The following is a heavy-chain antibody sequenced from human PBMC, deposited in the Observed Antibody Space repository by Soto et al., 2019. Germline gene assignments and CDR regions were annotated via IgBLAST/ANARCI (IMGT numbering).Heavy chain of an antibody. CDR3: ARGGDFMITFGGVIVTRPSYYYGMDV. CDR2: MNPNSGNT. CDR1: GYTFTSYD. Sequence: ASVKVSCKASGYTFTSYDINWVRQATGQGLEWMGWMNPNSGNTGYAQKFQGRVTMTRNTSISTAYMELSSLRSEDTAVYYCARGGDFMITFGGVIVTRPSYYYGMDVWG. V-gene: IGHV1-8*01. D-gene: IGHD3-16*02. J-gene: IGHJ6*02.